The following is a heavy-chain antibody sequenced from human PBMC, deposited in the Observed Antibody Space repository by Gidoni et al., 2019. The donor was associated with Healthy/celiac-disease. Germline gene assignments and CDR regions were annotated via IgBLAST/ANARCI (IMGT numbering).Heavy chain of an antibody. J-gene: IGHJ4*02. Sequence: QLQLQASGPGLVKPAETLSLTCTSSGGCTSSSSYYWGWIRQPPGKGLEWIGSIYYSGSTYDNPSLTSRVTISVDTSKNQFSLKLSSVTAADTAVYYCARSSYTEGSGTFDYWGQGTLVTVSS. CDR3: ARSSYTEGSGTFDY. CDR1: GGCTSSSSYY. CDR2: IYYSGST. D-gene: IGHD2-2*02. V-gene: IGHV4-39*01.